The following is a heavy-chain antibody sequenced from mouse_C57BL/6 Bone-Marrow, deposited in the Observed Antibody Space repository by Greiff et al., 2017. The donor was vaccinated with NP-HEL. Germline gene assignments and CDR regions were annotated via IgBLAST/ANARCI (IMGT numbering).Heavy chain of an antibody. V-gene: IGHV1-22*01. CDR1: GYTFTDYN. CDR3: ASYYYGSGGYFDV. D-gene: IGHD1-1*01. Sequence: VQLKESGPELVKPGASVKMSCKASGYTFTDYNMHWVKQSHGKSLEWIGYINPNNGGTSYNQKFKGKATLTVNKSSSTAYMELRSLTSEDSAVYYCASYYYGSGGYFDVWGTGTTVTVSS. J-gene: IGHJ1*03. CDR2: INPNNGGT.